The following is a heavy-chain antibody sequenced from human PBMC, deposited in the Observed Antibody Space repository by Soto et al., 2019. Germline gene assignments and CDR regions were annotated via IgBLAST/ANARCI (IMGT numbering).Heavy chain of an antibody. Sequence: GGSLRLSCAAPGFTFSSYAMHWVRQAPGKGLEWVAVISYDGSNKYYADSVKGRFTISRDNSKNTLYLQMNSLRAEDTAVYYCARDTGWNCSSTSCYTAYYYGMDVWGQGTTVTVSS. J-gene: IGHJ6*02. CDR2: ISYDGSNK. CDR3: ARDTGWNCSSTSCYTAYYYGMDV. CDR1: GFTFSSYA. V-gene: IGHV3-30-3*01. D-gene: IGHD2-2*02.